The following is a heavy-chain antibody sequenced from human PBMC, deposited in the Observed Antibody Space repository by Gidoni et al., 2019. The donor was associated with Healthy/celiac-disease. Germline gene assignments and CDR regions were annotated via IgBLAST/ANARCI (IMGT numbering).Heavy chain of an antibody. V-gene: IGHV3-23*01. CDR1: GFPFSSSA. CDR2: IRGSGGST. Sequence: EVQLLESGGGLVQPGGSLRLSCSASGFPFSSSAMSWVRQAPGKGLEWVSAIRGSGGSTYYADSVKGRFTISRDNAKNTLYLQMNSLRAEDTAVYYCAKQQALGYWGQGTLVTVSS. D-gene: IGHD6-13*01. CDR3: AKQQALGY. J-gene: IGHJ4*02.